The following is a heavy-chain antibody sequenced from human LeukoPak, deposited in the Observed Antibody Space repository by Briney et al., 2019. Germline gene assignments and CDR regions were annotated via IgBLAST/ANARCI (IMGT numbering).Heavy chain of an antibody. CDR1: GFIFSNYS. CDR3: ARHFGPGHMDV. V-gene: IGHV3-48*02. Sequence: GGSLRLSCAASGFIFSNYSMNWVRQAPGKGLEWVSWISSTSNTIYYADSVKGRFTISRDNAKNSLDLQMNSLRDEDTAVYYCARHFGPGHMDVWGQGTTVTVSS. J-gene: IGHJ6*02. D-gene: IGHD3-10*01. CDR2: ISSTSNTI.